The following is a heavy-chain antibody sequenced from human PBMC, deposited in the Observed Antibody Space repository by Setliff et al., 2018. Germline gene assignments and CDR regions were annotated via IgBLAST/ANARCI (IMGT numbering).Heavy chain of an antibody. J-gene: IGHJ6*02. D-gene: IGHD3-22*01. CDR1: GYTFAGYY. Sequence: VASVKVSCKASGYTFAGYYMHWVRQAPGQGLEWMGWISAYNDNTKYGQNFQGRVTMTTDTSTSTAYMELRSLRSDDTAVYYCARERDYDGLNYYGMDVWGQGTTVTVSS. CDR3: ARERDYDGLNYYGMDV. V-gene: IGHV1-18*04. CDR2: ISAYNDNT.